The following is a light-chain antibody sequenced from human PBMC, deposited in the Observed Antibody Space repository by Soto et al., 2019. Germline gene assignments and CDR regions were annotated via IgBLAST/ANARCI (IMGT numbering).Light chain of an antibody. Sequence: DIVLTKSQGTMSLSPGERVTLSCRASQSISSPYLAWYQQKPGQAPRLLIDGASNRATDIPDRFSGSGSGTDFTLTISRLEPEDFAVYSCQQYVSWTFCQGTKV. CDR3: QQYVSWT. CDR1: QSISSPY. V-gene: IGKV3-20*01. J-gene: IGKJ1*01. CDR2: GAS.